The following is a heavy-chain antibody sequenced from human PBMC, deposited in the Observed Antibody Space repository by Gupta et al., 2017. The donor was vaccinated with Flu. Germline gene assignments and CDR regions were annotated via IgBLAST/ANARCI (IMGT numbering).Heavy chain of an antibody. D-gene: IGHD3-16*01. J-gene: IGHJ4*02. Sequence: RGDCWSWIRQPHGKGREWIGEIAHRGTINTYIPSLKSRLTMAVDTSKDEFTLRLSSVTAADTAGYDCAMGSDYVWGRDDSWGQGTLGTVSS. CDR1: RGDC. CDR3: AMGSDYVWGRDDS. CDR2: IAHRGTI. V-gene: IGHV4-34*01.